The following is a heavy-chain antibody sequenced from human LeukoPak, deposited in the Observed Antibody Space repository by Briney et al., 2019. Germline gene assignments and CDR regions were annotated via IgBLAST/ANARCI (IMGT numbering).Heavy chain of an antibody. Sequence: SETLSLTCTVSGGSVSSSSYYWGWIRQPPGKGLEWIGSIYYSGSTYYNPSLKSRVTISVDTSKNQFSLKLSSVTAADTAVYYCARGPWLVVGTYNWFDPWGQGTLVTVSS. J-gene: IGHJ5*02. D-gene: IGHD6-19*01. CDR2: IYYSGST. CDR3: ARGPWLVVGTYNWFDP. CDR1: GGSVSSSSYY. V-gene: IGHV4-39*01.